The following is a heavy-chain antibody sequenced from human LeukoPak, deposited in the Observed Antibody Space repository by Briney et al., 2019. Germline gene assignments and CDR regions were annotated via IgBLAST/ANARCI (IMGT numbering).Heavy chain of an antibody. Sequence: GGSLRLSCAASGFTFSSYGMHWVRQAPGKGLEWVAFIRYDGSNKYYADSVKGRFTISRDTSKNSLYLQMNNLRPEDTAVYYCAAKGNGYTGIYLFAHWGQGTLVTVSS. D-gene: IGHD5-12*01. J-gene: IGHJ4*02. CDR3: AAKGNGYTGIYLFAH. V-gene: IGHV3-30*02. CDR2: IRYDGSNK. CDR1: GFTFSSYG.